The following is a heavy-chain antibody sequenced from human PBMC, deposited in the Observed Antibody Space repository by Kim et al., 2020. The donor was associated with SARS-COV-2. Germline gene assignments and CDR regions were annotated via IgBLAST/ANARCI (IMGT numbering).Heavy chain of an antibody. Sequence: SETLSLTCTVSGGSISSYYWSWIRQPPGKGLEWIGYIYYSGSTNYNPSLKSRVTISVDTSKNQFSLKLSSVTAADTAVYYCARLASAGSGYLVSFDYWGQGTLVTVSS. CDR3: ARLASAGSGYLVSFDY. D-gene: IGHD3-22*01. J-gene: IGHJ4*02. V-gene: IGHV4-59*08. CDR2: IYYSGST. CDR1: GGSISSYY.